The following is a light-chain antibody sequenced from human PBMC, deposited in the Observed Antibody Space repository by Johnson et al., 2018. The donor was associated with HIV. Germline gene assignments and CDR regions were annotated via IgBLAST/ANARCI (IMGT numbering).Light chain of an antibody. CDR3: GTWDSSLRVYV. Sequence: HSVLTQPPSVPAAPGQKVTISCYGSSSNIGNNYVSWYQQLPGTASKLIIYDNHKRPSGIPDRFSGPKSGTSATLGITGLQTGDEADYYCGTWDSSLRVYVFGTGTKVTVL. J-gene: IGLJ1*01. CDR1: SSNIGNNY. V-gene: IGLV1-51*02. CDR2: DNH.